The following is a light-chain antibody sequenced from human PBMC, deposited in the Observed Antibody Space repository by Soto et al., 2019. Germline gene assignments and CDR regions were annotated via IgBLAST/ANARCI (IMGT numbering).Light chain of an antibody. CDR1: SSDIGCYNY. Sequence: QSVLTQPASVSGSPGQSITISCTGNSSDIGCYNYVSWYQQHPGKAPKFMIYDVSNRPSGVSNLFSGSKSGNTASLAISGLQAEDEADYYCSSYTTSNTRQIVFGTGTKVTVL. CDR3: SSYTTSNTRQIV. CDR2: DVS. J-gene: IGLJ1*01. V-gene: IGLV2-14*01.